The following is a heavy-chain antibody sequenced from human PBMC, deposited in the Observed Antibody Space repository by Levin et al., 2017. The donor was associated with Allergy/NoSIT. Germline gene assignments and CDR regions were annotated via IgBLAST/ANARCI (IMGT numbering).Heavy chain of an antibody. CDR3: AKDRAAGRSDFDF. V-gene: IGHV3-23*01. CDR1: GFTFSNYA. J-gene: IGHJ4*02. D-gene: IGHD6-13*01. Sequence: GGSLRLSCAASGFTFSNYAMNWVRQAPGKGLEWVSAISGNGDTTDYVDSVKGRFTISRDNSKNTLYLQMNTLRAEDTAVYYCAKDRAAGRSDFDFWGQGTLVTVSS. CDR2: ISGNGDTT.